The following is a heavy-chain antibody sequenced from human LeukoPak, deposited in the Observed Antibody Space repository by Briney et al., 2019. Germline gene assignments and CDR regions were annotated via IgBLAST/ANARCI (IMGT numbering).Heavy chain of an antibody. CDR2: IYYSGST. CDR3: ASGMLYGDYPEGFDY. V-gene: IGHV4-31*03. CDR1: GGSISSGGYY. J-gene: IGHJ4*02. Sequence: SETLSLTCTVTGGSISSGGYYWSWIRQHPGEGLEWIGYIYYSGSTYYNPSLKSRVTISVDTSKNQFSLKLSSVTAADTAVYYCASGMLYGDYPEGFDYWGQGTLVAVSS. D-gene: IGHD4-17*01.